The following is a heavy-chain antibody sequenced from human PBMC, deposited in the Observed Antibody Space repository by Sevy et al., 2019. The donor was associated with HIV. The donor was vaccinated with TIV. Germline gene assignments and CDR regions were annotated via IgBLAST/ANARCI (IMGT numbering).Heavy chain of an antibody. D-gene: IGHD1-26*01. V-gene: IGHV3-15*01. CDR1: GFTFSSYA. Sequence: GGSLRLSCAASGFTFSSYAMSWVRQAPGKGLEWVGRIKSKTDGGTTDYAAPVKGRFTISRDDSKNALYLQMNSLKTEDTAVYYCTTEGWELLDYFDYWGQGTLVTVSS. J-gene: IGHJ4*02. CDR3: TTEGWELLDYFDY. CDR2: IKSKTDGGTT.